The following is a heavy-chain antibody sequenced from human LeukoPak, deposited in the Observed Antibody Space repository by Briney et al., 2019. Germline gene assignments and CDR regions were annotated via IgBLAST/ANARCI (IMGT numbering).Heavy chain of an antibody. J-gene: IGHJ1*01. CDR1: GFTVSSNY. V-gene: IGHV3-53*01. Sequence: GGSLRLSCAASGFTVSSNYMSWVRQAPGKGLEWVSVIYSGGSTYYADSVKGRFTISRDNSKNTLYLQMNSLRAEDTAVYYCAKVGYCSSTSCPVQHWGQGTLVTVSS. D-gene: IGHD2-2*01. CDR2: IYSGGST. CDR3: AKVGYCSSTSCPVQH.